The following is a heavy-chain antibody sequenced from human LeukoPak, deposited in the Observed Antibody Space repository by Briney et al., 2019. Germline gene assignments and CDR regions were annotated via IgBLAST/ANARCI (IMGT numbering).Heavy chain of an antibody. CDR1: GYTFTSYG. V-gene: IGHV1-18*01. D-gene: IGHD3-3*01. J-gene: IGHJ4*02. Sequence: GASVKVSCKASGYTFTSYGISWVRQAPGQGLEWMGWISAYNGSTNYAQKLQGRVTMTTDTSTSTAYMELRSLRSDDTAVYYCARVPLDDFWSGYYPLAYWGQGTLVTVSS. CDR3: ARVPLDDFWSGYYPLAY. CDR2: ISAYNGST.